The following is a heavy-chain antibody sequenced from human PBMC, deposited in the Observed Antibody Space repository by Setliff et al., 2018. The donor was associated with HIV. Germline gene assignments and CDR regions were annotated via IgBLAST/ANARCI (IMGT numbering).Heavy chain of an antibody. CDR1: GGTFSNYG. CDR2: IIPMFGTG. J-gene: IGHJ6*02. D-gene: IGHD6-13*01. V-gene: IGHV1-69*05. Sequence: ASVKVSCKAFGGTFSNYGISWVRQAPGQGLEWMGGIIPMFGTGFYAQKFRDRVTITTDENRSTAYMELNSLRPEDTGVFYCARVGHSSSYHYYGMDVWGQGTTVTVSS. CDR3: ARVGHSSSYHYYGMDV.